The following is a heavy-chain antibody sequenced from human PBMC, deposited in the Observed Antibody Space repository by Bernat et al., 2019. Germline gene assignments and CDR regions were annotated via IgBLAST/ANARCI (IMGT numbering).Heavy chain of an antibody. D-gene: IGHD5-24*01. CDR3: ARDVQGFGGSNPAFDI. CDR1: GFTFSSYS. J-gene: IGHJ3*02. Sequence: EVQLVESGGGLVKPGGSLRLSCAASGFTFSSYSMNWVRQAPGKGLEWVSSISSSSSYIYYADSVKGRFTISRDNAKNSLYLQMNSLRAEDTAVYYCARDVQGFGGSNPAFDIWGPGTMVTVSS. V-gene: IGHV3-21*01. CDR2: ISSSSSYI.